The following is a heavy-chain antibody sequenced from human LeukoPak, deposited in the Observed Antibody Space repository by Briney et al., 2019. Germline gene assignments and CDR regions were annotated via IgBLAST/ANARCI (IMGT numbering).Heavy chain of an antibody. Sequence: ASVTVSCKASGYTFTSYGISWVRQAPGQGLEWMGWISAYNGNTNYAQKLQGRVTMTTDTSTSTAYMELRSLRSDDTAVYYCARRGRDGYNLAWYFDYWGQGTLVTVPS. CDR1: GYTFTSYG. CDR2: ISAYNGNT. CDR3: ARRGRDGYNLAWYFDY. D-gene: IGHD5-24*01. J-gene: IGHJ4*02. V-gene: IGHV1-18*01.